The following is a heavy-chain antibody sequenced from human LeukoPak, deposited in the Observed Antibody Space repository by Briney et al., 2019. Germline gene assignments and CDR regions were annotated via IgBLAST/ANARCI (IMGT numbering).Heavy chain of an antibody. V-gene: IGHV3-66*01. CDR2: IYSGGTT. D-gene: IGHD2-2*01. CDR1: GFTVSTNY. J-gene: IGHJ4*02. CDR3: ARWRGGFCSSSSCPGGLDY. Sequence: PGGSLRLSCAASGFTVSTNYMSWVRQAPGKGLEWVSVIYSGGTTYYADSVKGRFTISRDNSKNTLYLQMNSLRAEDTAVYYCARWRGGFCSSSSCPGGLDYWGQGTLSPSPQ.